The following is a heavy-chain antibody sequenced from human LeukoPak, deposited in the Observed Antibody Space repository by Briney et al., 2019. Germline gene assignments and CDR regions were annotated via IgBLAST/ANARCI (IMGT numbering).Heavy chain of an antibody. Sequence: SETLSLLCTVSGGPITSYYWPWIRQPPGKGLEWLGFFYGDGSPKFNPSLKSLVHMSVDTYKNHFSLKLSSATAADSAMYYCAIHKDIGTNHAKIRYDVGAQGTMVTVST. CDR2: FYGDGSP. J-gene: IGHJ3*01. D-gene: IGHD2-15*01. CDR3: AIHKDIGTNHAKIRYDV. CDR1: GGPITSYY. V-gene: IGHV4-59*08.